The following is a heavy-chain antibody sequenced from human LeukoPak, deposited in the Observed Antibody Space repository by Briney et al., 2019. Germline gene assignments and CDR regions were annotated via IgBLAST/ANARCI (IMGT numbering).Heavy chain of an antibody. CDR2: IYSSGST. CDR1: GGSISSGSYY. CDR3: ARGASSRFEH. V-gene: IGHV4-61*02. J-gene: IGHJ4*02. Sequence: SETLSLTCTVSGGSISSGSYYWSWIRQPAGKGLEWIGRIYSSGSTNYNPSLKSRVTISLDTSKNQFSLKLSSVTAADTAVYYCARGASSRFEHWGQGTLVTVSS. D-gene: IGHD6-13*01.